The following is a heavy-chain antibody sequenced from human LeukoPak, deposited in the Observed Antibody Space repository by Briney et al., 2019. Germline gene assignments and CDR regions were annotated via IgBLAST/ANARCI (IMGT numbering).Heavy chain of an antibody. CDR2: ISGSGSGGST. Sequence: GGSLRLSCAASGFTFSSSAMSWVRQAPGKGLEWVSSISGSGSGGSTYYAGSVKGRFTISRDNSKNTLYLQMNSLRAEDTAVYYCAKSGYNRFDYWGQGTLVTVSS. V-gene: IGHV3-23*01. D-gene: IGHD5-24*01. CDR1: GFTFSSSA. CDR3: AKSGYNRFDY. J-gene: IGHJ4*02.